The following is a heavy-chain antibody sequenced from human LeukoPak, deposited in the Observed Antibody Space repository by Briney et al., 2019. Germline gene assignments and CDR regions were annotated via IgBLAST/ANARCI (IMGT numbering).Heavy chain of an antibody. CDR3: VEHQLGTAARSQPFDP. Sequence: GGSLRLSCVASGFTFSRYALNWVRQAPGKGLEWVSGISDNGGSIFYADSVKGRFTISRDNSKNTLYLQMNSLRVEDTAVYYCVEHQLGTAARSQPFDPWGQGTLVTVSS. V-gene: IGHV3-23*01. CDR1: GFTFSRYA. D-gene: IGHD6-6*01. CDR2: ISDNGGSI. J-gene: IGHJ5*02.